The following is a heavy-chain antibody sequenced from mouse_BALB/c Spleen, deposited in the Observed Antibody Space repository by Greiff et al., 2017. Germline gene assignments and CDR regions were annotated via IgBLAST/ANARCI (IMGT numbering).Heavy chain of an antibody. J-gene: IGHJ2*01. CDR2: ISSGGSYT. V-gene: IGHV5-6*01. CDR3: ARRGATEDY. CDR1: GFTFSSYG. Sequence: EVHLVESGGDLVKPGGSLKLSCAASGFTFSSYGMSWVRQTPDKRLEWVATISSGGSYTYYPDSVKGRFTISRDNAKNTLYLQMSSLKSEDTAMYYCARRGATEDYWGQGTTLTVSS. D-gene: IGHD3-1*01.